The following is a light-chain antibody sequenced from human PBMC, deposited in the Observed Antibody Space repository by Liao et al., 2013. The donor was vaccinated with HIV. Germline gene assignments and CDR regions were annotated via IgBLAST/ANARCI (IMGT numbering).Light chain of an antibody. J-gene: IGLJ1*01. V-gene: IGLV3-21*04. Sequence: SYVLTQPPSVSVAPGKTARITCGGNNIGSKPVHWYQQKPGQAPVLFISYDKDRPSGIPERFSGSNSENTATLTISGVEAGDEADYYCQVWDSSTNSYVFGTGTKVTVV. CDR1: NIGSKP. CDR2: YDK. CDR3: QVWDSSTNSYV.